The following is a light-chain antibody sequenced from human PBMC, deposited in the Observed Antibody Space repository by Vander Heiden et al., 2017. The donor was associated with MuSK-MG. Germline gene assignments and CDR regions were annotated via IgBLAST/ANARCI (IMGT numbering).Light chain of an antibody. CDR1: QILLHTDGETA. V-gene: IGKV2D-29*01. CDR2: EVS. J-gene: IGKJ4*01. Sequence: ETVMTQTPLSLSVTPGQPPSISWKSSQILLHTDGETALYWSLQKPGQPPQLLIYEVSNRFPGVPDRFSGRGSGTDFSLKISLVVAADVVVYYCRQSVQFPLTFGGGTKVEIK. CDR3: RQSVQFPLT.